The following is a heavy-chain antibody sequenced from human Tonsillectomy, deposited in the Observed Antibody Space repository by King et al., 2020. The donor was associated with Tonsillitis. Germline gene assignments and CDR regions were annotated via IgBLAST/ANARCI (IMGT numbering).Heavy chain of an antibody. V-gene: IGHV5-51*01. D-gene: IGHD4-17*01. Sequence: QLVQSGAEVKKPGESLKISCKGSGYSFTTYWIGWVRQMPGKGLEWMGIIYPGDSDTRYSPSFQGQVTISADKSISAAYLQWRSLKAADTAMYYCARLGTVTKDYSYYGMDVWGQGTTVTVSS. CDR2: IYPGDSDT. J-gene: IGHJ6*02. CDR1: GYSFTTYW. CDR3: ARLGTVTKDYSYYGMDV.